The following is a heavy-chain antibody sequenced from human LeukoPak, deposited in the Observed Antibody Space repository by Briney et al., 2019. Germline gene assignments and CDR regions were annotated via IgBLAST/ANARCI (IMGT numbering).Heavy chain of an antibody. Sequence: SETLSLTCTVSGYSISSGYHWGWIRQPPGKGLEWIGSIYHSGSTYYNPSLKSRVTISVDTSKNQFSLKLSSVTAADTAVYYRARAPSFDWLLSSHYYFDYWGQGTLVTVSS. CDR2: IYHSGST. CDR3: ARAPSFDWLLSSHYYFDY. V-gene: IGHV4-38-2*02. CDR1: GYSISSGYH. D-gene: IGHD3-9*01. J-gene: IGHJ4*02.